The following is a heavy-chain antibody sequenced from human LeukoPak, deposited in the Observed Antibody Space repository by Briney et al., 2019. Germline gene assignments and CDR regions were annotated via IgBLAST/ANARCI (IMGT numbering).Heavy chain of an antibody. CDR1: GYTFTGYY. J-gene: IGHJ6*03. Sequence: GASVKVSCKASGYTFTGYYMHWVRQAPGQGLEWMGWINPNSGGTNYAQKFQGRVTMTRDTSISTAYMELSRLRSDDTAVYYCAREGFYYDRYYMDVWGKGTTVTVSS. CDR2: INPNSGGT. CDR3: AREGFYYDRYYMDV. V-gene: IGHV1-2*02. D-gene: IGHD3-22*01.